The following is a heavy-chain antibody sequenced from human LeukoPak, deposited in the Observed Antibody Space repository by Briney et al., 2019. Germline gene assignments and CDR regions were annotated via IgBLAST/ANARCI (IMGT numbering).Heavy chain of an antibody. D-gene: IGHD6-6*01. CDR2: ISYDGSNK. V-gene: IGHV3-30*18. Sequence: GGSLRLSCAASGFTFSSYGMHWVRQAPGKGLEWVAVISYDGSNKYYADSVKGRFTISRDNSKNTLYLQMNSLRAEDTAVYYCAKDLHTIAARTSFDYWGQGTLVTVSS. CDR3: AKDLHTIAARTSFDY. CDR1: GFTFSSYG. J-gene: IGHJ4*02.